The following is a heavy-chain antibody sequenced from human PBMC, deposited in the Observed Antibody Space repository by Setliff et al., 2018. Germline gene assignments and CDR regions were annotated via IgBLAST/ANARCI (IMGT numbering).Heavy chain of an antibody. CDR3: ATNVLVAGSSLDS. V-gene: IGHV3-73*01. J-gene: IGHJ4*02. CDR2: IRNKFNSLAT. Sequence: LTLTCTFSGFAFVGVEIHWVRQASGKGLEWVGRIRNKFNSLATQYGESFKGRFTISRDDSRNTAYLQMRSLKGEDTALYYCATNVLVAGSSLDSWGQGSLVTVSS. CDR1: GFAFVGVE. D-gene: IGHD2-8*02.